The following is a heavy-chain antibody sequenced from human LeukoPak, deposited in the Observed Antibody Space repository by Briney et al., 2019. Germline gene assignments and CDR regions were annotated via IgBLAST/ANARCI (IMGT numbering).Heavy chain of an antibody. D-gene: IGHD3-3*01. CDR2: IRYDGSNK. V-gene: IGHV3-30*02. CDR3: AKVRSPGITIFGVGDDY. CDR1: GFTFSSYG. Sequence: PGGSLRLSCAASGFTFSSYGMHWVRQAPGKGLEWVAFIRYDGSNKYYAASVKGRLTISRDNSRNTLYLQMNSLRTEDTAVYYCAKVRSPGITIFGVGDDYWGQGTLVTVSS. J-gene: IGHJ4*02.